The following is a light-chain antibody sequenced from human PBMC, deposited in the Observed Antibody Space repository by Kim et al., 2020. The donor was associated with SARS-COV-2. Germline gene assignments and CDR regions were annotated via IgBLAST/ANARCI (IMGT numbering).Light chain of an antibody. CDR1: KLGNKF. J-gene: IGLJ2*01. CDR2: QDT. Sequence: VSPGQTASITCSGDKLGNKFAYWYQQKPGQSPVLVIYQDTKRPSGIPERFSGSNSGNTATLTISGTQAMDEADYYCQAWDSSTVVFGGGTQLTVL. V-gene: IGLV3-1*01. CDR3: QAWDSSTVV.